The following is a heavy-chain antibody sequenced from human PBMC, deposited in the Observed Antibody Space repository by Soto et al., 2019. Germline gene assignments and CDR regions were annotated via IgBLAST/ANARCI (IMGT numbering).Heavy chain of an antibody. V-gene: IGHV5-10-1*01. CDR2: IDPSDSYT. D-gene: IGHD4-4*01. Sequence: VESLKISFKGAGCSFTSYLSIWVLQMPGKGLQWMGRIDPSDSYTNYSPSFQGHVTISADKSISTAYLQWSSLKASDTAMYYCERTSLMAYSLNCGQRPLVTVSS. CDR3: ERTSLMAYSLN. J-gene: IGHJ4*02. CDR1: GCSFTSYL.